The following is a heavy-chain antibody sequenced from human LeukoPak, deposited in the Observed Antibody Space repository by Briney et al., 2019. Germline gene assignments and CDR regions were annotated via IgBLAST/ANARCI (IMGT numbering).Heavy chain of an antibody. V-gene: IGHV4-39*07. Sequence: KPSETLSLTCTVSGGSISSSSYYWGWIRQPPGKGLEWIGEIYHSGSATYSPSLRSRVTMSVDKSRNQFSLNLTSVTAADTAVYYCARRPPSMVVDYWSPGTLVTVSS. CDR3: ARRPPSMVVDY. CDR1: GGSISSSSYY. J-gene: IGHJ4*02. CDR2: IYHSGSA. D-gene: IGHD2-2*01.